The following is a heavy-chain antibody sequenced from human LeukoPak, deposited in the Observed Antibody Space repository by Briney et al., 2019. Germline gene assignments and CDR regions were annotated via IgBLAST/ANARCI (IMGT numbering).Heavy chain of an antibody. Sequence: PGRSLRLSCAASGFTFSSYAMHWVRQAPGKGLEWVAVISYDGSNKHYADSVKGRFTISRDNSKNTLYLQMNSLRAEDTAVYYCATPKPASGYSYGHIDYWGQGTLVTVSS. D-gene: IGHD5-18*01. CDR1: GFTFSSYA. CDR2: ISYDGSNK. J-gene: IGHJ4*02. CDR3: ATPKPASGYSYGHIDY. V-gene: IGHV3-30-3*01.